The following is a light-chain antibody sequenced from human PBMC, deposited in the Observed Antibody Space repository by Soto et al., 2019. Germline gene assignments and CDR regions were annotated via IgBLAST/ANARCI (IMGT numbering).Light chain of an antibody. CDR2: DAS. V-gene: IGKV1-5*01. Sequence: DIRVTQSPSTLSASVGDRVTITCRASQSIATWLAWYQQKPGKAPSLLIYDASSLESGAPSRFSGSGSGIEFTLTISSLQPDDFATYYCQQYNSHSRTFGQGTKVDI. CDR1: QSIATW. J-gene: IGKJ1*01. CDR3: QQYNSHSRT.